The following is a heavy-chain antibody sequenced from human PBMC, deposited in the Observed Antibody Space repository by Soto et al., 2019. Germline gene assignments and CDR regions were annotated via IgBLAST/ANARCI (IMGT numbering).Heavy chain of an antibody. Sequence: EVQLVESGGGLVKPGGSLRLSCAASGFSFSSYSMNWVRQAPGKGLEWVSSISGSSYIHYADSVKGRFTISRDDAKNSLYLQMNGLTVEDTAVYYCARDPADLWEPDQYFQPWGQGTLVTVSS. J-gene: IGHJ1*01. D-gene: IGHD1-26*01. CDR3: ARDPADLWEPDQYFQP. CDR1: GFSFSSYS. CDR2: ISGSSYI. V-gene: IGHV3-21*06.